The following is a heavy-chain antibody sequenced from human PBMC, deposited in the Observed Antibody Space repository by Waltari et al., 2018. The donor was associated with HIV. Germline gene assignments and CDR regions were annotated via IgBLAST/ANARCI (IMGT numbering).Heavy chain of an antibody. V-gene: IGHV1-3*04. CDR2: INTGNDNT. CDR1: GSTIACSA. CDR3: ARKGAAGFFYFDC. J-gene: IGHJ4*02. D-gene: IGHD2-15*01. Sequence: QVQPVQSAAAVKKPGASVQVSCNDAGSTIACSAIHGVHQDPGQRLEWMGGINTGNDNTEYSQKFQGRVTIARDTSASTAYMELSSLTSEDTAIYYCARKGAAGFFYFDCWGQGTLVTVSS.